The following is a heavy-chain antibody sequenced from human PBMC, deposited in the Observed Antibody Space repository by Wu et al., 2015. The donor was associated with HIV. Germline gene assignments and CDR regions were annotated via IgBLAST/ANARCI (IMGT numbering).Heavy chain of an antibody. CDR2: ISAYNGNT. D-gene: IGHD3-10*01. CDR1: GYTFTSYG. V-gene: IGHV1-18*01. J-gene: IGHJ5*02. Sequence: QVQLVQSGAEVKKPGASVKVSCKASGYTFTSYGISWVRQAPGQGLEWMGWISAYNGNTNYAQKLQGRVTMTTDTSTSTAYMELRSLRSDDTAVYYCAMRVGGFGELVATWFDPVGPRGTLVHRLL. CDR3: AMRVGGFGELVATWFDP.